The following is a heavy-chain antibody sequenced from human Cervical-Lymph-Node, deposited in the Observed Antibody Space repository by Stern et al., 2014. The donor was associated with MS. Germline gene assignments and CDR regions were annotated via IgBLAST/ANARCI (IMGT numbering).Heavy chain of an antibody. Sequence: EVQLVQSGGGLVKPGGSLRLSCATSGFTFSAYSMNWVRQAPGKGLEWVSSITSSRSYTYYADSVKGRFTISRDKAKKSLYLQMNSLRAEDTAVYYCARGEDTAAFDYLGQGILVTVSS. CDR2: ITSSRSYT. CDR1: GFTFSAYS. V-gene: IGHV3-21*01. J-gene: IGHJ4*02. CDR3: ARGEDTAAFDY. D-gene: IGHD5-18*01.